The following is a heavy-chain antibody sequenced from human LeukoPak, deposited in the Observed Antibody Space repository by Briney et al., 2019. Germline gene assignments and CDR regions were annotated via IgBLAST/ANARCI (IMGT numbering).Heavy chain of an antibody. CDR2: IKSKGDGETI. D-gene: IGHD3-10*01. CDR1: GFTFTNAW. J-gene: IGHJ4*02. V-gene: IGHV3-15*01. Sequence: PGGSLRLSCAASGFTFTNAWMSWVRQAPGKGLEWVGRIKSKGDGETIDNAAPVKGRFTMSRDDSKATLYLQMNSLRAEDTAVYYCTTDLGLTMIRGVIVYWGQGALVTVSS. CDR3: TTDLGLTMIRGVIVY.